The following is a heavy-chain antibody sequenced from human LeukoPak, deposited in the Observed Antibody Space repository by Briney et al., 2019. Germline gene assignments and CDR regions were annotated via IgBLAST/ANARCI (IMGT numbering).Heavy chain of an antibody. CDR3: AKRPSDYGDYVSYFDY. Sequence: GGSLRLSCVASGFSFISYGMHWVRQAPGKGLEWVGVISDDGRSKDYADSVKGRFTISRDSSKDTLYLQMNSLRDEDTAVYYCAKRPSDYGDYVSYFDYWGQGTLVTVSS. CDR1: GFSFISYG. V-gene: IGHV3-30*18. J-gene: IGHJ4*02. CDR2: ISDDGRSK. D-gene: IGHD4-17*01.